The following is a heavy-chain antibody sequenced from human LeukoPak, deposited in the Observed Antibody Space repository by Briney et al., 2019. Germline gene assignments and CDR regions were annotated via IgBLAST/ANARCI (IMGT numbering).Heavy chain of an antibody. CDR2: IYYSGST. Sequence: SETLSLTCTVSGGSISSYYWSWIRQPPGKGLEWIGYIYYSGSTNYNPSLKSRVTISVDTSKNQFPLKLSSVTAADTAVYYCARQSYCSGGSCPLQGAFDIWGQGTMVTVSS. CDR3: ARQSYCSGGSCPLQGAFDI. CDR1: GGSISSYY. J-gene: IGHJ3*02. D-gene: IGHD2-15*01. V-gene: IGHV4-59*08.